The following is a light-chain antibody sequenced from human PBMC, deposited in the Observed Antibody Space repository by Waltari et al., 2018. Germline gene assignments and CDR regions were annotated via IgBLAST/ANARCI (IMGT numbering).Light chain of an antibody. CDR2: VNSDGSH. CDR3: QTGGHGTWV. Sequence: QLVLTQSPSASASLGASVKLTCTLSSGHSTNIIAWLQQQPEKGPRYLMNVNSDGSHNKGVGIPARCSGSSSGAERYLTLSRLQSEDEADYYCQTGGHGTWVFGGGTRLTVL. CDR1: SGHSTNI. J-gene: IGLJ3*02. V-gene: IGLV4-69*01.